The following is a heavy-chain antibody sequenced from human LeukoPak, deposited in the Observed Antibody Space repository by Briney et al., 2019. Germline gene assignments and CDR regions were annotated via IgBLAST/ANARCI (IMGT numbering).Heavy chain of an antibody. CDR1: GCTFSSYA. J-gene: IGHJ6*03. CDR3: ARAGGSYYYYMDV. Sequence: ASVKVSFKASGCTFSSYAISWVRQAPGQGLEWMGRIIPIFGTANYAQKFQGRVTITTDEPTSTAYLELSSLRSEDTAVYYCARAGGSYYYYMDVWGKGTTVTVSS. V-gene: IGHV1-69*05. CDR2: IIPIFGTA.